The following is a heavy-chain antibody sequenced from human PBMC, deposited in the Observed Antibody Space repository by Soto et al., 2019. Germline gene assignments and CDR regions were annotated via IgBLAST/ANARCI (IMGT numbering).Heavy chain of an antibody. CDR2: MNPNSGNT. CDR3: ARGKGLITIFGVVIRPYGMDV. D-gene: IGHD3-3*01. J-gene: IGHJ6*02. V-gene: IGHV1-8*01. CDR1: GYTFTSYD. Sequence: GASVNVSCKASGYTFTSYDINWVRQATGQGLEWMGWMNPNSGNTGYAQKFQGRVTMTRNTSISTAYMELSSLRSEDTAVYYCARGKGLITIFGVVIRPYGMDVWGQGTTVTVSS.